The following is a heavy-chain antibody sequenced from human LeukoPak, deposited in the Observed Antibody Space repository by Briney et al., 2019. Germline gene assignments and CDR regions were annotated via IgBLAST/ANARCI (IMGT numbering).Heavy chain of an antibody. CDR3: ARVPPPITMVREEMLDDY. V-gene: IGHV3-48*03. CDR2: ISSSGSTI. D-gene: IGHD3-10*01. CDR1: GFTFSSYE. J-gene: IGHJ4*02. Sequence: PGGSLRLSCAASGFTFSSYEMNWVRQAPGKGLEWVSYISSSGSTIYYADSVKGRFTISRDNAKNSLYLQMNSLRAEDTAVYYCARVPPPITMVREEMLDDYWGQGTLVTVSS.